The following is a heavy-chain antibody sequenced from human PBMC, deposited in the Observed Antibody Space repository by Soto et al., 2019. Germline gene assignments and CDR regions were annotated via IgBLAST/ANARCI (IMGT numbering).Heavy chain of an antibody. Sequence: KPSETLSLTCSVSGASISSDNYYWGWIRQPPGKGLEWIGYVYYSGSTNYNPSLKSRVTISVDTSKNQFSLKLSSVTAADTAVYYCARDTCLQSHGCDGMDVWGQGTTVTVSS. V-gene: IGHV4-61*01. CDR1: GASISSDNYY. CDR3: ARDTCLQSHGCDGMDV. D-gene: IGHD4-4*01. J-gene: IGHJ6*02. CDR2: VYYSGST.